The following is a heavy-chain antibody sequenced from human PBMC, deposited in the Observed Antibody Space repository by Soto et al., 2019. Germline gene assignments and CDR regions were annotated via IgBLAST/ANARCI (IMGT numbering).Heavy chain of an antibody. D-gene: IGHD2-2*01. J-gene: IGHJ4*02. CDR1: GFTFSSYS. CDR3: ARGVQIIVLLPAAIDY. CDR2: IHNSSSTR. V-gene: IGHV3-48*02. Sequence: EVHLVESGGGLVQPGESLRLSCAASGFTFSSYSMNWVRQAPGKGLEWVSYIHNSSSTRYYADSVRGRFTISRDNAKTSLYLQMNSLRDEDTDVYYCARGVQIIVLLPAAIDYWGQGTLVTVSS.